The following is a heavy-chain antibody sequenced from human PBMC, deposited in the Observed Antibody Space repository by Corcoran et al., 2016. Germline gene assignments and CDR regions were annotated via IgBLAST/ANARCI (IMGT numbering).Heavy chain of an antibody. J-gene: IGHJ4*02. D-gene: IGHD6-19*01. CDR3: ARGAYSSGCDY. Sequence: EVQLVESGGGLVQPGGALRLSCAASGFTFGSYWMNWVRQAPGKGLEWVANINQDGSGKYYVDSVKCRFTMSRDNAKNSLFLQMTSLRADDTAVYYCARGAYSSGCDYWVQGTLVTVS. V-gene: IGHV3-7*03. CDR2: INQDGSGK. CDR1: GFTFGSYW.